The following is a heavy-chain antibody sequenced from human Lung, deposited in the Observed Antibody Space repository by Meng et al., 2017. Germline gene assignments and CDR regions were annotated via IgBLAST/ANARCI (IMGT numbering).Heavy chain of an antibody. V-gene: IGHV3-30*01. D-gene: IGHD6-19*01. CDR2: ISYDGSNK. J-gene: IGHJ4*02. Sequence: QGELGEAGGGVVRAGRYLRLSCGASGFTFSSYAMHWARQAPGKGLEWVAVISYDGSNKYYADSVKGRFTISRDNSKNTLYLQMNSLIAEDTAVYYCASGLDLFDYWGQGTLVTVSS. CDR3: ASGLDLFDY. CDR1: GFTFSSYA.